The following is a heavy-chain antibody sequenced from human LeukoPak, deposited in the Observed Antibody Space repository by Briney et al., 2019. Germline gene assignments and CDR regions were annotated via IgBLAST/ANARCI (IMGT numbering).Heavy chain of an antibody. CDR2: INSDGSST. CDR1: GFTFSSYW. Sequence: GRSLRLSCAASGFTFSSYWMHWVRQAPRKGLVWVSRINSDGSSTSYADSVKSRFTISRDNAKNTLYLQMNSLRAEDTAVYYCARETYYDSSEAFDIWGQGTMVTVSS. D-gene: IGHD3-22*01. V-gene: IGHV3-74*01. CDR3: ARETYYDSSEAFDI. J-gene: IGHJ3*02.